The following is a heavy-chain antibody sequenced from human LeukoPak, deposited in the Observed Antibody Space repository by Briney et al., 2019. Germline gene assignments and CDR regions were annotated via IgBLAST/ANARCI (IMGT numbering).Heavy chain of an antibody. V-gene: IGHV1-46*01. CDR2: INPSGGST. J-gene: IGHJ4*02. CDR3: ARDRPPNHFDS. CDR1: GYTFTNYY. Sequence: GASVKVSCKASGYTFTNYYLHWVRQAPGQGLEWMGIINPSGGSTTYAQKFQGRVTMTRDTSTSTVYMELSSLRYEEAAVYYCARDRPPNHFDSWGQGTLVTISS. D-gene: IGHD1-14*01.